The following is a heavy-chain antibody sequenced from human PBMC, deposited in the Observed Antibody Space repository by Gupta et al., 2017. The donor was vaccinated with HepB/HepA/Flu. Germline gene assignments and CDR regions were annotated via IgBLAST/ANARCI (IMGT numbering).Heavy chain of an antibody. Sequence: HWVRQAPGKWLEWVAVISYDGSNKYYADSVKGRFTISRDNSKNTLYLQMNSLRAEDTAVYYCAKAQLWSGYYYYGMDVWGQGTTVTVSS. CDR3: AKAQLWSGYYYYGMDV. J-gene: IGHJ6*02. CDR2: ISYDGSNK. D-gene: IGHD3-10*01. V-gene: IGHV3-30*18.